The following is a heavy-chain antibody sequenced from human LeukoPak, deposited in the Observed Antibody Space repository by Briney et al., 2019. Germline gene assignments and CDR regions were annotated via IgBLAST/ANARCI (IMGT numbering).Heavy chain of an antibody. CDR3: ARAARGYSSGWYYFDY. CDR2: ISSSSSYI. Sequence: GGSLRLSCAASGFIFSSYSMNLVRQAPGEGLEWVSSISSSSSYIYYADSVKGRFTISRDNAKNSLYLQMNSLRAEDTAVYYCARAARGYSSGWYYFDYWGQGTLVTVSS. J-gene: IGHJ4*02. CDR1: GFIFSSYS. D-gene: IGHD6-19*01. V-gene: IGHV3-21*01.